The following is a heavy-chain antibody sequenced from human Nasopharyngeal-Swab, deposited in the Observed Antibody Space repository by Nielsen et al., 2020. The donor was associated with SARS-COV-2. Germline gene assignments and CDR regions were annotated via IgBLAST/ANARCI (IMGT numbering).Heavy chain of an antibody. V-gene: IGHV1-2*06. CDR1: GYTCTGYY. CDR3: ARSPYADPLGLVY. CDR2: INPNSGGT. D-gene: IGHD4-17*01. Sequence: ASVKVSCKASGYTCTGYYMHWVRQAPGQGLEWMGRINPNSGGTNYAQKFQGRVTMTRDTSISTAYMELSRLRSDDTAVYYCARSPYADPLGLVYWGQGTLVTVSS. J-gene: IGHJ4*02.